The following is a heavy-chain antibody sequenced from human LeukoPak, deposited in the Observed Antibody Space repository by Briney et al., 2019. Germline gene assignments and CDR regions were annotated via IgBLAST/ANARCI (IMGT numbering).Heavy chain of an antibody. CDR1: GGSISSGSDY. V-gene: IGHV4-61*02. Sequence: SETLSLTSTVSGGSISSGSDYRSWIRQPAGKGLEWIGRIYTSGSTNYNPSLKSRVTISVDTSKNQFSLQLSSVTAADTAVYYCARAPKVATLYDYWGQGTLVTVSS. J-gene: IGHJ4*02. CDR3: ARAPKVATLYDY. D-gene: IGHD5-12*01. CDR2: IYTSGST.